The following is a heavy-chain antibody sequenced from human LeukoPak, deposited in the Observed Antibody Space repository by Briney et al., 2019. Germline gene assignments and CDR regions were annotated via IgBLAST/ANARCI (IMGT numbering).Heavy chain of an antibody. V-gene: IGHV3-9*01. J-gene: IGHJ2*01. CDR3: AKASGIKNYDSSGWYFDL. CDR2: ISWNSGSI. Sequence: GGSLRLSCAASGFTFDDYAMHWVRQAPGKGLEWVSGISWNSGSIGYADSAKGRFTISRDNAKNSLYLQMNSLRAEDTALYYCAKASGIKNYDSSGWYFDLWGRGTLVTVSS. D-gene: IGHD3-22*01. CDR1: GFTFDDYA.